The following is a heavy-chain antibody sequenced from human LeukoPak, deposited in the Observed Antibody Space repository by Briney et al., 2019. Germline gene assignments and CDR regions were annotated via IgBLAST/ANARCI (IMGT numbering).Heavy chain of an antibody. CDR1: GFTFSSYS. J-gene: IGHJ4*02. Sequence: PGGSLRLSCAASGFTFSSYSMNWVRQAPGKGLEWVSSISSSSSYIYYADSLKGRFTISRDNAKNSLYLQMNSLRAEDTAMYYCARDIGYSYGYPFDYWGQGTLVSVSS. CDR2: ISSSSSYI. V-gene: IGHV3-21*01. CDR3: ARDIGYSYGYPFDY. D-gene: IGHD5-18*01.